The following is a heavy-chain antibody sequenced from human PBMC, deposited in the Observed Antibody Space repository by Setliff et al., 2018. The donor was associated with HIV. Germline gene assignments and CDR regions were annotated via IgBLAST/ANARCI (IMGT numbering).Heavy chain of an antibody. Sequence: GASVKVSCKASGYSFTTSGVSWVRQAPGQRLEWMGWINAADGNTKYSQKLQGRVTITRDTSASTAHMELSSLRSEDTAVYYCVRDRFTWAYCGGACGWFDPWGQGTLVTVSS. J-gene: IGHJ5*02. CDR1: GYSFTTSG. CDR2: INAADGNT. V-gene: IGHV1-3*01. CDR3: VRDRFTWAYCGGACGWFDP. D-gene: IGHD2-21*02.